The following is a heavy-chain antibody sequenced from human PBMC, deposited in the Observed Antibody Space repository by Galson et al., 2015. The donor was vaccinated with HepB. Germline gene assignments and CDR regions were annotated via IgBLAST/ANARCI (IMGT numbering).Heavy chain of an antibody. D-gene: IGHD3-10*01. V-gene: IGHV1-69*13. J-gene: IGHJ6*02. Sequence: SVKVSCKASGGTFSSYAISWVRQAPGQGLEWMGGIIPIFGTANYAQKFQGRVTITADESTSTAYMELSSLRSEDTAVYYCARKGGGSGSPRFTDYYYGMDVWGQGTTVTVSS. CDR2: IIPIFGTA. CDR1: GGTFSSYA. CDR3: ARKGGGSGSPRFTDYYYGMDV.